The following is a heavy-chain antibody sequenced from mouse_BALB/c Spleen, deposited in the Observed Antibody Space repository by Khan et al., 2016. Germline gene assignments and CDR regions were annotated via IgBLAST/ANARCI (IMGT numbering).Heavy chain of an antibody. J-gene: IGHJ1*01. Sequence: QVQLKQSGAELVKPGASVKLSCKTSGYTFTSYWIQWVKQRPGQGLGWIGEIFPGTGTTYYNEKFKGKATLTIDTSSSTAYMQLSSLTSEDSAVYFCARGRSWYFDVWGAGTTVTVSS. V-gene: IGHV1S132*01. CDR2: IFPGTGTT. CDR1: GYTFTSYW. CDR3: ARGRSWYFDV.